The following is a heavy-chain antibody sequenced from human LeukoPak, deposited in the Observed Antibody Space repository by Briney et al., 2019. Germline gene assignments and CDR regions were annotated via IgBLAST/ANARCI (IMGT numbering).Heavy chain of an antibody. V-gene: IGHV4-61*02. D-gene: IGHD2-2*01. CDR1: GGSISSGSYY. J-gene: IGHJ5*02. Sequence: SETLSLTCTVSGGSISSGSYYWSWIRQPAGKGLEWIGRIYTSGSTNYNPSLKSRVTISVDPSKNQFPLKLSSVTAADTAVYYCARGIGYCSSTSCYEAAAWFDPWGQGTLVTVSS. CDR2: IYTSGST. CDR3: ARGIGYCSSTSCYEAAAWFDP.